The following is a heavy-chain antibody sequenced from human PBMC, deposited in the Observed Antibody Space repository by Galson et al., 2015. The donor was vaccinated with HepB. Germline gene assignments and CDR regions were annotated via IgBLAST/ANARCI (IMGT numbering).Heavy chain of an antibody. V-gene: IGHV2-70*04. Sequence: PALVKPTQTLTLTCTFSGFSLSTTEMRVSWIRQPPGKALEWLARLDWDDDKFYSTSLKTRPTISKDTSKNQVVLTMTNMDPVDTATYYCARSGYSSGWYPWYFDLWGRGTLATVSS. D-gene: IGHD6-19*01. CDR3: ARSGYSSGWYPWYFDL. J-gene: IGHJ2*01. CDR2: LDWDDDK. CDR1: GFSLSTTEMR.